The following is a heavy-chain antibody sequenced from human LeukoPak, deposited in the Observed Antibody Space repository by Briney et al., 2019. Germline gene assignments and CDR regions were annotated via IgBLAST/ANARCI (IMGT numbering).Heavy chain of an antibody. CDR2: IYPGDPDT. CDR1: GYSFTSYW. V-gene: IGHV5-51*01. Sequence: GESLKISCKGSGYSFTSYWIGWVRQMPGKGLEWMGIIYPGDPDTRYSPSFQGQVTISADKSISTAYLQWSSLKASDTAMYYCARRGYSYGYVLPFDYWGQGTLVTVSS. D-gene: IGHD5-18*01. CDR3: ARRGYSYGYVLPFDY. J-gene: IGHJ4*02.